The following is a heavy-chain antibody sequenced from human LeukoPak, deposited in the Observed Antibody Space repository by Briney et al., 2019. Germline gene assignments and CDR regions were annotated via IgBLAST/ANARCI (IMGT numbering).Heavy chain of an antibody. J-gene: IGHJ4*02. D-gene: IGHD1-1*01. CDR3: AKGKRYPDY. CDR1: GFPFSNYG. Sequence: SGGSLRLSCTPSGFPFSNYGMHWVRQAPGKGLGWVASLNLDGSDKYYVDSVKGRFTISRDNAKNSLYLQMDSLRVEDTAVYYCAKGKRYPDYWGQGTLVTVSS. CDR2: LNLDGSDK. V-gene: IGHV3-7*03.